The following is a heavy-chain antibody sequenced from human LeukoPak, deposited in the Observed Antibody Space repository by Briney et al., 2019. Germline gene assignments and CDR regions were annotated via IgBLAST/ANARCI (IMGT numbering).Heavy chain of an antibody. D-gene: IGHD2-15*01. V-gene: IGHV4-39*07. J-gene: IGHJ4*02. CDR1: GGSISSSSYY. CDR2: IYYSGST. Sequence: SETLSLTCTVSGGSISSSSYYWGWIRQPPGKGLEWIGSIYYSGSTNYNPSLKSRVSMSVDTSKNQFSLNLSSVTAADTAVYHCARLLAGCPGGRCRAHFDYWGQGTLVTVSS. CDR3: ARLLAGCPGGRCRAHFDY.